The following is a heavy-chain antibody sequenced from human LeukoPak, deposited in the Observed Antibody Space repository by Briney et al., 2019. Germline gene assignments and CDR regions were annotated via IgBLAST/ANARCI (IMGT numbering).Heavy chain of an antibody. Sequence: SETLSLTCIVSGGSITSDYWSWIRQPPGKGLEWIGSIFYSGNTHYNPSLKSRVTMSVDTSKNEFSLKLTSVTAADTAVYYCTRHWSEFYNYGMGVWGHGTTVTVSS. CDR2: IFYSGNT. D-gene: IGHD3-3*01. CDR1: GGSITSDY. CDR3: TRHWSEFYNYGMGV. J-gene: IGHJ6*02. V-gene: IGHV4-59*04.